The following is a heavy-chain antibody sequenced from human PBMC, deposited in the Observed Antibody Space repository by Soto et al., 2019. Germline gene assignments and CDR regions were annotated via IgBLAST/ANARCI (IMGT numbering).Heavy chain of an antibody. J-gene: IGHJ5*02. Sequence: QVQLQESGTGPVKPSETPSLTCTVSGGSISSGGYYWSWIRQHPGKVLEWIGYIYYSGSTYYNPSLKSRVTISVDTSRNQFSLKLSSVTAAYTAVYYCARATPDYGDYGSWFDPWGQGALVTVSS. CDR3: ARATPDYGDYGSWFDP. CDR2: IYYSGST. CDR1: GGSISSGGYY. V-gene: IGHV4-31*03. D-gene: IGHD4-17*01.